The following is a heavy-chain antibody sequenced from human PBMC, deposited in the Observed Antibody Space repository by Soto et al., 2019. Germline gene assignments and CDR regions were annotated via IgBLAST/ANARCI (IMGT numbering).Heavy chain of an antibody. J-gene: IGHJ4*02. Sequence: SEALSLTCAVYGGSFSGYYWTWIRQPPGTGLEWIGEINHSGSTNYNPSLKSRVTISVDTSKNQFSLKLTSVTAADTAVYYCARDKITGLFDYWGKGTLVTVSS. CDR1: GGSFSGYY. CDR3: ARDKITGLFDY. V-gene: IGHV4-34*01. D-gene: IGHD2-8*02. CDR2: INHSGST.